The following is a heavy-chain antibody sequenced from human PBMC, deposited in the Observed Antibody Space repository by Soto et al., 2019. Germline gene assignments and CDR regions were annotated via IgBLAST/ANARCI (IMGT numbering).Heavy chain of an antibody. D-gene: IGHD3-10*01. CDR3: ALARGPTTGLDY. Sequence: QVQLQESGPGLVKPSQTLSLTCSVSGASTVSHYHWTWIRQPPGKGLEWMGYIFNSGTTFYNPSLTSRLSISMDTSGNHFSLELRSVTAADTAVYYCALARGPTTGLDYWGQGTLVTVSS. CDR1: GASTVSHYH. V-gene: IGHV4-31*02. CDR2: IFNSGTT. J-gene: IGHJ4*02.